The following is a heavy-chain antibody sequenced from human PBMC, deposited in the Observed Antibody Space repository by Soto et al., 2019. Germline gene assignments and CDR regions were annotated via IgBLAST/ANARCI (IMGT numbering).Heavy chain of an antibody. V-gene: IGHV3-30*18. Sequence: GGSLRLSCAASGFTFSSYGMHWVRQAPGKGLEWVAVISYDGSNKYYADSVKGRFTISRDNSKNTLYLQMNSLRAEDTAVYYCAKDSGLGAFDIWGQGTMVTVSS. CDR3: AKDSGLGAFDI. CDR2: ISYDGSNK. J-gene: IGHJ3*02. CDR1: GFTFSSYG.